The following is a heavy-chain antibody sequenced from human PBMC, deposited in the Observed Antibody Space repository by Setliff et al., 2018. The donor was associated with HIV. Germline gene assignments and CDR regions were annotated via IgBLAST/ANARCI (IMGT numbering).Heavy chain of an antibody. Sequence: ASVKVSCKASGYTFTSYVIHWVRQAPGQRLEWMGWINVGNGNTKYSQKFQGRVTITRGTSASTAYMELSSLRSEDTAVFYCARDYDYNNYPKYYFDYWGQGTLVTVSS. CDR2: INVGNGNT. D-gene: IGHD4-4*01. CDR3: ARDYDYNNYPKYYFDY. CDR1: GYTFTSYV. J-gene: IGHJ4*02. V-gene: IGHV1-3*01.